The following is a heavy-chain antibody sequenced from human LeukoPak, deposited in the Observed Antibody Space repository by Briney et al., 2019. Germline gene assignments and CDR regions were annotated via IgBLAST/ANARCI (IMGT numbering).Heavy chain of an antibody. D-gene: IGHD2-21*02. J-gene: IGHJ1*01. CDR1: GFSVSSNY. CDR3: ARTDETAPAENFQH. Sequence: GGSLRLPCAASGFSVSSNYMSWVRQAPGKGLEWVSVIYSGGSTYYADSVKGRFTISRDNSKNTLYLQMKSLGAEDTAVYYCARTDETAPAENFQHWGQGTLVTVSS. V-gene: IGHV3-53*01. CDR2: IYSGGST.